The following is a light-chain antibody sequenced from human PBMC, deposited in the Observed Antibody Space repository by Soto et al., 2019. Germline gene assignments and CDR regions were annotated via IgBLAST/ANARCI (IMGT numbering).Light chain of an antibody. V-gene: IGKV3-20*01. CDR1: QTVSSRY. J-gene: IGKJ2*01. CDR3: QQYGRSPPFT. Sequence: EIVLTQSPGTLSLFPGERATLSCRASQTVSSRYLAWYQQKPGQAPRLLMYGASNRATGIPDRFSGSGSGTDFTLTISRLEPEDVAVYFCQQYGRSPPFTFGQGTKVEIK. CDR2: GAS.